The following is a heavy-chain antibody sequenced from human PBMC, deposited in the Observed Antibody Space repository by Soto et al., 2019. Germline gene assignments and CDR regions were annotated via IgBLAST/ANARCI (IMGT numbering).Heavy chain of an antibody. J-gene: IGHJ6*02. D-gene: IGHD2-8*01. CDR3: ARDRGLLRPGERYWTNGVCPWKGYYYYGMDV. CDR2: IYTGGST. CDR1: GGSVSSGSYY. Sequence: SETLSLTCTVSGGSVSSGSYYWSWIRQPAGKGLEWIGRIYTGGSTNYNPSLKSRVTMSVDTSKNQFSLKLSSVTAADTAVYYCARDRGLLRPGERYWTNGVCPWKGYYYYGMDVWGQGTTVTVSS. V-gene: IGHV4-61*02.